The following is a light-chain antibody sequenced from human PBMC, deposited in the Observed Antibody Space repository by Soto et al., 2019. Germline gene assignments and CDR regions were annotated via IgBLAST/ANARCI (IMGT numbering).Light chain of an antibody. Sequence: QLVLTQPASVSGSPGQSITISCTGSNSDIGGYNYVSWYQQHPGKVPKLMIYDVTNRPSGVSNRFSGSKSGNTASLTISGLQAEDEADYYCSSFTSSTTLVFGGGTKVTVL. CDR2: DVT. V-gene: IGLV2-14*01. CDR3: SSFTSSTTLV. J-gene: IGLJ2*01. CDR1: NSDIGGYNY.